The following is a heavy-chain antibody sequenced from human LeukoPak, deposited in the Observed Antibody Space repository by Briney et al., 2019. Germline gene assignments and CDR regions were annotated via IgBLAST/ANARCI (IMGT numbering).Heavy chain of an antibody. CDR1: GYTLTGYY. CDR3: ARDCRSWYNWFDP. V-gene: IGHV1-2*02. Sequence: ASVKVSCKASGYTLTGYYMHWVRQAPGQGLEWMGWINPNSGGTNYAQKFQGRVTMTRDTSISTAYMELSRLRSDDTAVYYCARDCRSWYNWFDPWGQGTLVTVSS. D-gene: IGHD2-8*02. J-gene: IGHJ5*02. CDR2: INPNSGGT.